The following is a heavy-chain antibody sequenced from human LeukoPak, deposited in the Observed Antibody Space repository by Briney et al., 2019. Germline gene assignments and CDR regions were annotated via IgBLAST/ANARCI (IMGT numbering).Heavy chain of an antibody. Sequence: GESLRISCKGSGYTFGSHWVAWVRQMPGKGLEWMGIIYPGDSDTRYSPSFEGHVSISADKSISTAYLQWTSLKPSDTAVYYCARGVTPDVVVEPATSFDYWAQGTLVTVSS. D-gene: IGHD2-21*01. J-gene: IGHJ4*02. CDR3: ARGVTPDVVVEPATSFDY. V-gene: IGHV5-51*01. CDR1: GYTFGSHW. CDR2: IYPGDSDT.